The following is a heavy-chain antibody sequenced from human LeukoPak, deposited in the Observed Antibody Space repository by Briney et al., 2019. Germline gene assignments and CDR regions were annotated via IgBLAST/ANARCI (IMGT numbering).Heavy chain of an antibody. J-gene: IGHJ3*01. D-gene: IGHD6-13*01. CDR3: ASPRLSIAAADTASPFDV. Sequence: ASVKVSCKASGYTFTGYYMHWVRQAPGQGLEWMGWINPNSGATKFLQKFQGRLTMTRDTSISTAYMELTGLTSDDTAVYYCASPRLSIAAADTASPFDVWGQGTMVTVSS. V-gene: IGHV1-2*02. CDR2: INPNSGAT. CDR1: GYTFTGYY.